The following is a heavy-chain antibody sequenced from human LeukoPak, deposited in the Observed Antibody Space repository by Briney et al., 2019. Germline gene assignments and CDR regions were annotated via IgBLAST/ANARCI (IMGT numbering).Heavy chain of an antibody. V-gene: IGHV1-18*01. CDR3: ARTPILCSSTSWYRGLFDY. D-gene: IGHD2-2*01. Sequence: ASVKVSCKASGYTFTSYGISWVRQAPGQGLEWMGWISAYNGNTNYAQKVQGRVTMTTDTSTSTAYMELRSLRSDDTAVYYCARTPILCSSTSWYRGLFDYWGQGTLVTVSS. J-gene: IGHJ4*02. CDR1: GYTFTSYG. CDR2: ISAYNGNT.